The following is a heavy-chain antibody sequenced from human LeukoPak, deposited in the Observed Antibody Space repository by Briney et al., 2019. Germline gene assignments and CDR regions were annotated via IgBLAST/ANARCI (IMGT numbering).Heavy chain of an antibody. D-gene: IGHD4-17*01. CDR2: ISYDGSNK. J-gene: IGHJ4*02. CDR3: ARDGTTGAYFDY. Sequence: GSLRLSCAASGFTFSSYAMHWVRQAPGKGLGWVAVISYDGSNKYYADSVKGRFTISRDNSKNTLYLQMNSLRAEDTAVYYCARDGTTGAYFDYWGQGTLVTVSS. V-gene: IGHV3-30*04. CDR1: GFTFSSYA.